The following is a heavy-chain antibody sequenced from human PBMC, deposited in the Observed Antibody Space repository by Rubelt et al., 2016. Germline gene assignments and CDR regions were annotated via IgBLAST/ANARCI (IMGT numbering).Heavy chain of an antibody. V-gene: IGHV1-2*07. CDR1: GYTLTGYF. Sequence: QVQLVQSGAEVKKPGASVRVSCEASGYTLTGYFIHWLRQAPGQGLDWMGWINLNNGGTNNAHKFQGRVTMTRDMSNSTASMELSRLGSDDTAGYSCLLSVAGVWGQGTLVTVSS. J-gene: IGHJ4*02. CDR3: LLSVAGV. D-gene: IGHD6-19*01. CDR2: INLNNGGT.